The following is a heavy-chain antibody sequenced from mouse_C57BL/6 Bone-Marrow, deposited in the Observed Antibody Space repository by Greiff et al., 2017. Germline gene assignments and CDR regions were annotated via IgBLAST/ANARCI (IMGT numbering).Heavy chain of an antibody. Sequence: EVHLVESGGDLVKPGGSLKLSCAASGFTFSSYGMSWVRQTPDKRLEWVATISSGGGYTYYPDSVKGRFTISRDNAKNTLYLQMSSLKSEDTAMYYCARPLGAWFAYWGQGTLGTVSA. J-gene: IGHJ3*01. CDR1: GFTFSSYG. CDR2: ISSGGGYT. V-gene: IGHV5-6*01. CDR3: ARPLGAWFAY.